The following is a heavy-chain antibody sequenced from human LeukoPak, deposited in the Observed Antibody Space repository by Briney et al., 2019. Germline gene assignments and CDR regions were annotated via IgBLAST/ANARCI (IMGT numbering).Heavy chain of an antibody. CDR1: GFTFSNYD. V-gene: IGHV3-23*01. Sequence: GGSLRLSCAASGFTFSNYDMTWVRQAPGKGLGRVSGSSSSGGSTFYADSVKGRFAISRDTSRNTLYLQMNSLRAEDTAVYYCARRAPAAYDYWGQGTLVTVSS. CDR3: ARRAPAAYDY. CDR2: SSSSGGST. J-gene: IGHJ4*02.